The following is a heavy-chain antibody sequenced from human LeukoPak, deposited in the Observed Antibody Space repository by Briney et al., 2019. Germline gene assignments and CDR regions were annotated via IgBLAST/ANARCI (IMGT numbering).Heavy chain of an antibody. J-gene: IGHJ5*02. CDR1: GGSISSSSYY. Sequence: SETLSLTCTVSGGSISSSSYYWGWIRQPPGKGLEWIGSIYYSGSTYYNPSLKSRVTISVDTSKNQFSLKLGSVTAADTAVYYCARQMGSGSYYSAPHRWFDPWGQGTLVTVSS. CDR2: IYYSGST. V-gene: IGHV4-39*01. D-gene: IGHD1-26*01. CDR3: ARQMGSGSYYSAPHRWFDP.